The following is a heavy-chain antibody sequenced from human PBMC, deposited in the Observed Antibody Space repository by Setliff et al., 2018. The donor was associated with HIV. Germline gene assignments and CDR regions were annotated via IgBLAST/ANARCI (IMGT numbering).Heavy chain of an antibody. CDR1: GFSLTTSGLC. V-gene: IGHV2-70*11. Sequence: SGPTLVNPPQTLTLTCTFSGFSLTTSGLCVSWIRHPPGKALEWLARIDWDDDKYYSTSLMTRLTISKDTSKNQVVLIMTNMNPVDTATYYCTRRSTGGYYDYWGQGTLVTVSS. CDR3: TRRSTGGYYDY. D-gene: IGHD3-22*01. CDR2: IDWDDDK. J-gene: IGHJ4*02.